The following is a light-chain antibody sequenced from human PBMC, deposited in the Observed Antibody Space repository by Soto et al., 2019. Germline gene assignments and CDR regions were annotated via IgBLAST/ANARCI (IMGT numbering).Light chain of an antibody. CDR3: HQYNSYWT. J-gene: IGKJ1*01. CDR1: QSISSW. Sequence: DIQMTQSPSTLSASVGDRVTITCRASQSISSWLAWYQQKPGKAPKLLIYDASSLESVVPSRFSGSGSGTEFTLTISSLQPDDFATYYCHQYNSYWTFGQGTKV. V-gene: IGKV1-5*01. CDR2: DAS.